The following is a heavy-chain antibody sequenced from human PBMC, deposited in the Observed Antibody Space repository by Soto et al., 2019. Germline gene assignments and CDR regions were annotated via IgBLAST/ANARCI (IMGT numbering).Heavy chain of an antibody. CDR1: GYIFTNYA. CDR2: INAANGNT. Sequence: ASVKVSCKASGYIFTNYAMHWVRQAPGQRLEWMGWINAANGNTKYSQKFQGRVTITTDTSASTAYMELSRLRSDDTAVYYCARLGGVAAAGSDAFDIWGQGTMVTVSS. CDR3: ARLGGVAAAGSDAFDI. J-gene: IGHJ3*02. V-gene: IGHV1-3*01. D-gene: IGHD6-13*01.